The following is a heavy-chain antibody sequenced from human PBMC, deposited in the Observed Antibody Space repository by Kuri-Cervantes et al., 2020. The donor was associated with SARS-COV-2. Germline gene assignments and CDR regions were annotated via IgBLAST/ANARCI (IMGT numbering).Heavy chain of an antibody. J-gene: IGHJ4*02. V-gene: IGHV3-30-3*01. Sequence: GESLKISCAASGFTFSSYAMYWVRQAPGKGLEWVAVISYDGSNKYYADSVKGRFTISRDNSKNTLYLQMNSLRAEDTAVYYCARGGFFWYYYDSSGYHGGNYFDYWGQGTLVTVSS. CDR3: ARGGFFWYYYDSSGYHGGNYFDY. D-gene: IGHD3-22*01. CDR2: ISYDGSNK. CDR1: GFTFSSYA.